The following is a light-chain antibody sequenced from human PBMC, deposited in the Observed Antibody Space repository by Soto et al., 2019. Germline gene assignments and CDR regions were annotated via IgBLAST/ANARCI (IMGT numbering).Light chain of an antibody. J-gene: IGKJ2*01. Sequence: EIVLTQSPATLSLSPGERATLSCRASRSFASSYLAWYQRKPGQAPRLLIYAASNRATGIPDRFTGSGSGTDFTLTISRVEPEDFAVYYCQQYGPSPPYTFGQGTKVDIK. CDR2: AAS. CDR3: QQYGPSPPYT. V-gene: IGKV3-20*01. CDR1: RSFASSY.